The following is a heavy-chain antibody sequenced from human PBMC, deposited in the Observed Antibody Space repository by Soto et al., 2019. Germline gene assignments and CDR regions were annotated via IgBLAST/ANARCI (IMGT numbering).Heavy chain of an antibody. V-gene: IGHV1-2*04. CDR3: ARGDHSYYYYYYYMDV. Sequence: ASAKVSCKASGYTFTGYYMHWVRQAPGQGLEWMGWINPNSGGTNYAQKFQGWVTMTRDTSISTAYMELSRLRSDDTAVYYCARGDHSYYYYYYYMDVWGKGTTVTVSS. CDR2: INPNSGGT. J-gene: IGHJ6*03. CDR1: GYTFTGYY.